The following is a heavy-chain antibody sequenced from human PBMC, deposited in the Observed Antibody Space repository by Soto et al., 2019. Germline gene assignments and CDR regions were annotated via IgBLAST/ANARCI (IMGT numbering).Heavy chain of an antibody. CDR3: ARDQGGATPKSGMDV. CDR2: IWYDGSNK. D-gene: IGHD1-26*01. CDR1: GFTFSSYG. Sequence: QVQLVESGGGVVQPGRSLRLSCAASGFTFSSYGMHWVRQAPGKGLEWVAVIWYDGSNKYYADSVKGRFTISRDNSKNTLYLQMNSLRAEDTAVYYCARDQGGATPKSGMDVWGHGTTVTVSS. J-gene: IGHJ6*02. V-gene: IGHV3-33*01.